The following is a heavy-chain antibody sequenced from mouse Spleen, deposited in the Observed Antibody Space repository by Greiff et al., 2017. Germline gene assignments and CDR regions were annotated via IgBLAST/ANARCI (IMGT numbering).Heavy chain of an antibody. CDR2: INPNNGGT. CDR1: GYTFTDYN. V-gene: IGHV1-18*01. CDR3: ARLPHYAMDY. Sequence: VQLQQSGPELVKPGASVKIPCKASGYTFTDYNMDWVKQSHGKSLEWIGDINPNNGGTIYNQKFKGKATLTVDKSSSTAYMELRSLTSEDTAVYYCARLPHYAMDYWGQGTSVTVSS. J-gene: IGHJ4*01.